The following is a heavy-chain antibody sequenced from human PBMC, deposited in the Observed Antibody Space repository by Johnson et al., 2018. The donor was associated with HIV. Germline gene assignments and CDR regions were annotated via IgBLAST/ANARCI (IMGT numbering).Heavy chain of an antibody. D-gene: IGHD1-26*01. V-gene: IGHV3-30*04. Sequence: QVQLVESGGGVVQPGRSLRLSCAASGFTFSTYSMHWVRQAPGKGLEWVALISYDGSNKYYADSVKGRFTNSRDNSKNTLYLQMNSLRAEDTAVYYCARGGWELPGREAFDFWGQGTMVTVSS. CDR3: ARGGWELPGREAFDF. J-gene: IGHJ3*01. CDR1: GFTFSTYS. CDR2: ISYDGSNK.